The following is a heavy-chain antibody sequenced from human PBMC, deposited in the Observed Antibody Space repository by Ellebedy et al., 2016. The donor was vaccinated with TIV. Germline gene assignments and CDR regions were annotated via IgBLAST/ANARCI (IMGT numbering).Heavy chain of an antibody. CDR3: ARISREQWLVLVD. CDR1: GDSVSADY. V-gene: IGHV4-59*02. D-gene: IGHD6-19*01. Sequence: MPSETLSLTCSVSGDSVSADYWRWIRQPPGRGLEWIGYIHFSGTSRYNPSLKTRVTMSVDTSKNQFSLNLSSVTAADTAVYYCARISREQWLVLVDWGQGTLVTVSS. J-gene: IGHJ4*02. CDR2: IHFSGTS.